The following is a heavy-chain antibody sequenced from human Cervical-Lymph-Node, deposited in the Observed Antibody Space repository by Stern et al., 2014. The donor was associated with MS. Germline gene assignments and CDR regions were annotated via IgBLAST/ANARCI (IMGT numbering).Heavy chain of an antibody. CDR3: AREGGNTAEYFQH. D-gene: IGHD4-23*01. CDR2: IWFDGRNK. Sequence: VQLVESGGGVVQPGRSLRLSCAASGFTFSSYGMHWVRKAPGKGLEWVAVIWFDGRNKYYADSVKGRFTISRDNSKNTLYLQMNSLRAEDTAVYYCAREGGNTAEYFQHWGQGTLVTVSS. V-gene: IGHV3-33*01. CDR1: GFTFSSYG. J-gene: IGHJ1*01.